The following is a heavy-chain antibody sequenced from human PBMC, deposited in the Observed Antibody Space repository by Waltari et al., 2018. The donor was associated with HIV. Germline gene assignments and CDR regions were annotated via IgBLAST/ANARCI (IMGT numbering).Heavy chain of an antibody. CDR3: ASPSIRAGMDV. J-gene: IGHJ6*02. D-gene: IGHD2-2*02. V-gene: IGHV3-7*01. CDR2: IKQDGSEK. Sequence: EVQLVESGGGLVQPGGSLRLSCAASGFTFSNFWMSWVRQAPGKGLEWLANIKQDGSEKYYVDSVKGRFTIARDNAKNSLYLQRNSLRAEDTAVYYCASPSIRAGMDVWGQGTTVTVSS. CDR1: GFTFSNFW.